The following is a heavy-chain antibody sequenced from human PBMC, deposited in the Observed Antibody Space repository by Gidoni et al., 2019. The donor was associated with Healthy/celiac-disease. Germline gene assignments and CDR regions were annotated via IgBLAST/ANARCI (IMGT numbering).Heavy chain of an antibody. CDR3: ARPAKDHYYDSSGYYSFDY. J-gene: IGHJ4*02. V-gene: IGHV4-39*01. D-gene: IGHD3-22*01. CDR2: IYYSGST. Sequence: GGSISSSSYYWGWIRQPPGKGLEWIGSIYYSGSTYYNPSLKSRVTISVDTSKNQFSLKLSSVTAADTAVYYCARPAKDHYYDSSGYYSFDYWGQGTLVTVSS. CDR1: GGSISSSSYY.